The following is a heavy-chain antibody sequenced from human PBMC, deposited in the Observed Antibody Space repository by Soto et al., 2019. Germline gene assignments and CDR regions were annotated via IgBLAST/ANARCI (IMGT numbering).Heavy chain of an antibody. CDR1: GFTFSSYA. J-gene: IGHJ4*02. CDR2: ISGSGGST. D-gene: IGHD4-17*01. Sequence: GGSLRLSCAASGFTFSSYAMSWVRQAPGKGLEWVSGISGSGGSTYYAESVKGRFTISRDNSKNTLYLQMNSLRAEDTAVYYCAKGSARWADFDYWGQGTLVTVSS. V-gene: IGHV3-23*01. CDR3: AKGSARWADFDY.